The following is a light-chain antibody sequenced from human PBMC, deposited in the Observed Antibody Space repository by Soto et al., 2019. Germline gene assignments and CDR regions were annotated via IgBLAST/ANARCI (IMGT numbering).Light chain of an antibody. CDR1: TSNVESET. CDR2: SNT. V-gene: IGLV1-44*01. Sequence: QSVLTQPPSASGAPGQSVTISCSGSTSNVESETVNWYQQLPGTAPKLVVFSNTRRPPAGPDRFSASKSGTSASLAISNLQPEDEADYYCVAWAANLNGRVFGGGTKVTVL. CDR3: VAWAANLNGRV. J-gene: IGLJ3*02.